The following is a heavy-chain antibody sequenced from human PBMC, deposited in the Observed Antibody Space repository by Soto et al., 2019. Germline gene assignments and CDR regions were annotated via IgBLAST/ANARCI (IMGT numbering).Heavy chain of an antibody. J-gene: IGHJ3*02. CDR3: SRDLGPGAFDI. CDR1: GCSFSNYY. V-gene: IGHV1-46*03. CDR2: IYPSGGST. Sequence: AGVRVSCKASGCSFSNYYILWVRQAPGQGLEWMGIIYPSGGSTGYAQKFQGRVTMTRDTSTTTVYMELSSLRSEDTAVYYCSRDLGPGAFDIWGQGTMVTV.